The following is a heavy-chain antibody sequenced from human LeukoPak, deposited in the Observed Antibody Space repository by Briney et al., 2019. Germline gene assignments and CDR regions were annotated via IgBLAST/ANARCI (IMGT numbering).Heavy chain of an antibody. CDR3: ARDGSSWSNWLDP. CDR1: GFTFSSYW. CDR2: INSGGSST. Sequence: SGKSLRLSCAASGFTFSSYWMHWVRQAPGKGLVWVSRINSGGSSTSYADSVKGRFTISRDNAKNTLYLQMDSLRAEDTAVYYCARDGSSWSNWLDPWGQGTLVTASS. D-gene: IGHD6-13*01. J-gene: IGHJ5*02. V-gene: IGHV3-74*01.